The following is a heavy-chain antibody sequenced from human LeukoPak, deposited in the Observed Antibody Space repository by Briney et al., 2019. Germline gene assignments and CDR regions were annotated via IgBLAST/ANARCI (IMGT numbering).Heavy chain of an antibody. CDR2: ISWDGGST. V-gene: IGHV3-43*01. D-gene: IGHD4-17*01. J-gene: IGHJ4*02. CDR1: GFTFDDYT. Sequence: HSGGSLRLSCAASGFTFDDYTMHWVRQAPGKGLEWVSLISWDGGSTYYADSVKGRFTISRDNSKNSLYLQLNSLRTEDTALYYCAKEGYGDYGAYYFDYWGQGTLVTVSS. CDR3: AKEGYGDYGAYYFDY.